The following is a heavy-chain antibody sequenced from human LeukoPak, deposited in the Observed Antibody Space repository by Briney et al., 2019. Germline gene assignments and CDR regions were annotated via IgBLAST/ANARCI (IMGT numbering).Heavy chain of an antibody. Sequence: ASVKVSCKASGYTFSSYALHWVRQAPGQRLECMGWINPGNGYTEYSQKFQGRVTMTRDTSANTAYTELSSLRSEDTAVYYCTRDQVVRGVISAFDIWGQGTMVTISS. CDR1: GYTFSSYA. D-gene: IGHD3-10*01. J-gene: IGHJ3*02. CDR2: INPGNGYT. V-gene: IGHV1-3*01. CDR3: TRDQVVRGVISAFDI.